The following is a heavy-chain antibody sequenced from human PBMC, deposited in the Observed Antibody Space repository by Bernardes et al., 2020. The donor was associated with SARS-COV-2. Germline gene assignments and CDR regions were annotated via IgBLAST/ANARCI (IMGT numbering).Heavy chain of an antibody. Sequence: GGSLRLSCAASGFTFSAYWMHWVHQVPGLGLEWVSRIDFDGSITHYADSVKGRFTISRDNAKNTLFLQMNSLRAEDTAVYYCAKDRGAGSRAFDVWGQGSMVTVSS. CDR1: GFTFSAYW. V-gene: IGHV3-74*01. D-gene: IGHD1-26*01. CDR3: AKDRGAGSRAFDV. CDR2: IDFDGSIT. J-gene: IGHJ3*01.